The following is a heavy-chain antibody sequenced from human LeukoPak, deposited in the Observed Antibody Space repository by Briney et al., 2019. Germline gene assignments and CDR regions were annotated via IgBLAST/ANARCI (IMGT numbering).Heavy chain of an antibody. V-gene: IGHV3-74*01. CDR3: ARGISQPPVAFDI. CDR1: GFTFSSYW. Sequence: QPGGSLRLSCAASGFTFSSYWMHWVRQAPGKGLVWVSRIDTAGSGTTYADSVKGRFTISRDNAKNTVYLQINSLRAEDTAVYYCARGISQPPVAFDIWGQGTMVTVSS. D-gene: IGHD6-13*01. J-gene: IGHJ3*02. CDR2: IDTAGSGT.